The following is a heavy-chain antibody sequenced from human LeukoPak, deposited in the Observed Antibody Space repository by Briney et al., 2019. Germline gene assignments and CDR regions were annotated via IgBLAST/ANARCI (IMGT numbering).Heavy chain of an antibody. CDR3: ALGSSYRDAFDI. J-gene: IGHJ3*02. Sequence: ASVKVSCRASGYTFTSYGISWVRQAPGQGLEWMGWISAYNGNTNYAQKLQSRVTMTTDTSTSTAYMELRSLRPDDTAVYYCALGSSYRDAFDIWGQGTMVTVSS. D-gene: IGHD3-16*02. V-gene: IGHV1-18*01. CDR2: ISAYNGNT. CDR1: GYTFTSYG.